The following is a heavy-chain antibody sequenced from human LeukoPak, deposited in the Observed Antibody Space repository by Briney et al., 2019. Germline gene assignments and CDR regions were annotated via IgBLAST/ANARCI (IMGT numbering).Heavy chain of an antibody. V-gene: IGHV3-30*18. CDR3: AKDGQRGGYYKGCDY. CDR1: GFTFNSYG. D-gene: IGHD5-24*01. CDR2: ISYDGSNK. Sequence: GRSLRLSCAASGFTFNSYGMHWVRQAPGKGLEWVAVISYDGSNKYCADSVKGRFTISRDNSKNTLYLQMNSLRAEDTAVYYCAKDGQRGGYYKGCDYWGQGTLVTVSS. J-gene: IGHJ4*02.